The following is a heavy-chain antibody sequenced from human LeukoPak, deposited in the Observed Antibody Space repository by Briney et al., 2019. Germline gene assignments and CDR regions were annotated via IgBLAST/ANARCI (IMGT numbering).Heavy chain of an antibody. CDR3: VRWYGGSGLENYYYYMDV. Sequence: GGSLRLSCAASGFTFSSYGMSWVRQAPGKVLEWVSAISGSGGSTYYADSMKGRFTISRDNSKNTLYLQMNSLRAEDTAVYYCVRWYGGSGLENYYYYMDVWGKGTTVTISS. D-gene: IGHD3-10*01. CDR2: ISGSGGST. V-gene: IGHV3-23*01. CDR1: GFTFSSYG. J-gene: IGHJ6*03.